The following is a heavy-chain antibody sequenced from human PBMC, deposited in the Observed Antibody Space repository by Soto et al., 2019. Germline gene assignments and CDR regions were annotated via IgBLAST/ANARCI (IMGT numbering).Heavy chain of an antibody. CDR1: GDSISSGDLS. V-gene: IGHV4-30-2*06. J-gene: IGHJ5*02. CDR2: IYYPGLT. CDR3: ARGKRSKTATAGTGWFDP. D-gene: IGHD6-13*01. Sequence: QLQLQESGSGLLKPSQTLSLNCSVSGDSISSGDLSWNWLRQSPGRGLEWIGYIYYPGLTYYNPSLKSRVSMSLDTSENQVSLSLSSVTAADSAVYYCARGKRSKTATAGTGWFDPWGPGTLVTVSS.